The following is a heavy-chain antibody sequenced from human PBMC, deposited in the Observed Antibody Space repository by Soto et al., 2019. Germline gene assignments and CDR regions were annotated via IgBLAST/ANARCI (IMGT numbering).Heavy chain of an antibody. D-gene: IGHD1-26*01. CDR1: GASITFGGYS. CDR3: ARGGGSDSFDY. J-gene: IGHJ4*02. Sequence: SETLSLTCTVSGASITFGGYSWMWIRQTPGKGLEWIGYINHLETTFYNPSFESRLTLSIDRAKNQFSLKLHSMSAADRAVYFCARGGGSDSFDYWGQGILVTVSS. V-gene: IGHV4-30-2*01. CDR2: INHLETT.